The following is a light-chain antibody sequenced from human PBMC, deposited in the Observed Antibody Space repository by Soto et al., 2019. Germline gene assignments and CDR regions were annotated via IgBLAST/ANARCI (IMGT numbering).Light chain of an antibody. CDR1: SSDVGGYNY. Sequence: QCALTQPPSVSGSPGQSVTISCTGTSSDVGGYNYVSWYQQHPGKAPKLMIYEVSKRPSGVPDRFSGSKSGNTASLTVSGLQAEDEADYYCNSYAGSNNWVFGGGTKVTVL. V-gene: IGLV2-8*01. J-gene: IGLJ3*02. CDR3: NSYAGSNNWV. CDR2: EVS.